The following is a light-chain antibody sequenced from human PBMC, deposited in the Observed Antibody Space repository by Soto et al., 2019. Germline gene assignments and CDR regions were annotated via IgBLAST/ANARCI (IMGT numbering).Light chain of an antibody. Sequence: QSVLTQPPSASGSPGQSVTISCTGTSSDVGGYNYVSWYQQHPGKAPKLMIFEVSKRPSGVPDRFSGSKSGNTASLIVSGLQVEDEADYYCSSYAGSNNLVFGGGTQLTVL. CDR2: EVS. V-gene: IGLV2-8*01. CDR3: SSYAGSNNLV. CDR1: SSDVGGYNY. J-gene: IGLJ2*01.